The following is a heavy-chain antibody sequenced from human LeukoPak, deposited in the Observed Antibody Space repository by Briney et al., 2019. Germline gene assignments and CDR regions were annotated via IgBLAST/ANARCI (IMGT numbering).Heavy chain of an antibody. CDR3: ANCRYYGDYRGTYFDY. Sequence: GGSLRLSCAASGFTFGDYYMTWIRQTPGKGLEWVSYISSSGSVTYNADSVKGRFIIYRDNAKNSLDLQMHSLRDEDTAVYYCANCRYYGDYRGTYFDYWGQGTLVTVSS. CDR1: GFTFGDYY. CDR2: ISSSGSVT. D-gene: IGHD4-17*01. V-gene: IGHV3-11*01. J-gene: IGHJ4*02.